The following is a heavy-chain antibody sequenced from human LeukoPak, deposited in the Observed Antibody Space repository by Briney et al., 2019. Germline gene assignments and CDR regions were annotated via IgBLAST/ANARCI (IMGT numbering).Heavy chain of an antibody. CDR2: INPNSGGT. Sequence: ASVKVSCKASGYTFTGYYMHWVRQAPGQGLEWMGWINPNSGGTNYAQKFQGRVTMTRDTSISTAYMELSRLRYDDTAVYYCARLYHYYGSGSYFGYWGQGTPVTVSS. CDR3: ARLYHYYGSGSYFGY. CDR1: GYTFTGYY. J-gene: IGHJ4*02. D-gene: IGHD3-10*01. V-gene: IGHV1-2*02.